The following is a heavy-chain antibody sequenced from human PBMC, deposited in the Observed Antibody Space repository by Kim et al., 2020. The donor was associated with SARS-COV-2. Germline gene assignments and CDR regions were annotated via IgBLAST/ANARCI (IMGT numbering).Heavy chain of an antibody. V-gene: IGHV5-51*01. CDR1: GYSFTSYW. CDR3: ARLGTVGERHKWELLFPSYFDY. CDR2: IYPGDSDT. Sequence: GESLKISCKGSGYSFTSYWIGWVRQMPGKGLEWMGIIYPGDSDTRYSPSFQGQVTISADKSISTAYLQWSSLKASDTAMHYCARLGTVGERHKWELLFPSYFDYWGQGTLVTVSS. J-gene: IGHJ4*02. D-gene: IGHD1-26*01.